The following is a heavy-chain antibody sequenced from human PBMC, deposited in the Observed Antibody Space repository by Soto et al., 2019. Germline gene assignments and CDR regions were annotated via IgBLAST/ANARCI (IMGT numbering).Heavy chain of an antibody. Sequence: QVQLVQSGAEVKKPGASVKVSCKASGYTFTSYGISWVRQAPGQGLEWMGWISAYNGNTNYAQKLQGRVTMTTDTSTSTAYMELRSLRSDDTAVYYCARVSWSYLYYYYYGMDVWGQGTTVTVSS. V-gene: IGHV1-18*04. CDR3: ARVSWSYLYYYYYGMDV. J-gene: IGHJ6*02. CDR2: ISAYNGNT. D-gene: IGHD1-26*01. CDR1: GYTFTSYG.